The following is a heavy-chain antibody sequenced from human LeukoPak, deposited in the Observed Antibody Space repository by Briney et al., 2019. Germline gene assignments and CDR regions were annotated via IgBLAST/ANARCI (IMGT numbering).Heavy chain of an antibody. D-gene: IGHD4-17*01. CDR2: ISSSSTTI. CDR1: GFTFSTYS. CDR3: ARADYGDYRREYFFDY. V-gene: IGHV3-48*04. J-gene: IGHJ4*02. Sequence: TGGSLRLSCAASGFTFSTYSMNLVRQAPGKGLEWVSYISSSSTTIYYADSVKGRFTISRDNAKNSLYLQMNSLRAEDTAVYYCARADYGDYRREYFFDYWGQGTLVTVSS.